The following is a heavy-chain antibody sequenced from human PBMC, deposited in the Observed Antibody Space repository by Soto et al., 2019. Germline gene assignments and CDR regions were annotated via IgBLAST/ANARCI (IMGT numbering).Heavy chain of an antibody. CDR2: ITWNSGTI. D-gene: IGHD1-1*01. J-gene: IGHJ4*02. CDR3: AKDINGGYNWNDPYFDY. V-gene: IGHV3-9*01. CDR1: GFTLDDYG. Sequence: EVQLVESGGGLVQPGRSLRLSCAASGFTLDDYGMHWVRQAPGKGLEWVSGITWNSGTIGYADSVKGRFTISRDYAKNSLYLQMNSLRTEDTALYYCAKDINGGYNWNDPYFDYWGRGTLVTVSS.